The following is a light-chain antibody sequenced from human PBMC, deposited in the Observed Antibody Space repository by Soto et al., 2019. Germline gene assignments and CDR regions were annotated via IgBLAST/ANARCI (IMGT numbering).Light chain of an antibody. J-gene: IGLJ1*01. CDR2: EVS. V-gene: IGLV2-8*01. CDR1: SSDVGGYNY. CDR3: SSYAGSRNSV. Sequence: QSALTQPPSASGSPGQSVTISCTGTSSDVGGYNYVSWYQQHPGKAPKLMIYEVSKRPSGVPDRFSGSKSGNTASLTVSGVQAEDGADDYCSSYAGSRNSVFGTGTKLTVL.